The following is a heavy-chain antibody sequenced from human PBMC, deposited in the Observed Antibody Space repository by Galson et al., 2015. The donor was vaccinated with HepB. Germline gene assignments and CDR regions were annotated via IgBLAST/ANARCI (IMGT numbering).Heavy chain of an antibody. Sequence: SLRLSCAASVFTFEDYAMHWVRQVPGKGLEWVSGISWNSDFTGYADSVRGRFTISRDNAKYFLYLQMNSLRPEDTALYYCAQDLIYYYGSGSYFVGMDVWGQGTTVTVSS. CDR3: AQDLIYYYGSGSYFVGMDV. CDR1: VFTFEDYA. CDR2: ISWNSDFT. J-gene: IGHJ6*02. V-gene: IGHV3-9*01. D-gene: IGHD3-10*01.